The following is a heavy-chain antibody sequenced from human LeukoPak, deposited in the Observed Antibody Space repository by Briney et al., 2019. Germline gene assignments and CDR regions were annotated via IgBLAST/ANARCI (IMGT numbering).Heavy chain of an antibody. D-gene: IGHD3-9*01. CDR3: ARSPSSGILDY. J-gene: IGHJ4*02. CDR2: IYYSGST. V-gene: IGHV4-59*01. CDR1: GGSISIYY. Sequence: PSETLSLTCTVSGGSISIYYWSWIRQPPGKGLEWIGYIYYSGSTNYNPSLKSRVTISVDTSKNQFSLKLSSVTAADTAVYYCARSPSSGILDYWGQGTLVTVSS.